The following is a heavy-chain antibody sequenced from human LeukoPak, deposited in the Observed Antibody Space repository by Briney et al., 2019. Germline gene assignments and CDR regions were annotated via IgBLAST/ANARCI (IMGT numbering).Heavy chain of an antibody. V-gene: IGHV3-20*04. J-gene: IGHJ4*02. CDR3: AKGPSQRWTPLDY. Sequence: PGGSLRLSCAASGFTFDDYGMSWVRQAPGKGLESVSGINWNGGSTGYADSVKGRFTISRDNGKNSLYLQMNSLRNEDTALYYCAKGPSQRWTPLDYGGQGTLVPVSS. CDR2: INWNGGST. D-gene: IGHD4-23*01. CDR1: GFTFDDYG.